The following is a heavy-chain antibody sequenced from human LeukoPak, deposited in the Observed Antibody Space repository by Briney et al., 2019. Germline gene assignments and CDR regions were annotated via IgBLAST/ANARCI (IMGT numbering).Heavy chain of an antibody. V-gene: IGHV1-2*02. CDR1: GYTFTGYY. Sequence: ASVKVSCKASGYTFTGYYMHWVRQAPGQGLEWMGWINPNSGGTNYAQKFQGRVTMTRDTSISTAYMELSRLRSDDTAVYYCAKAANEWELLAGYFDYWGQGTLVTVSS. J-gene: IGHJ4*02. CDR3: AKAANEWELLAGYFDY. CDR2: INPNSGGT. D-gene: IGHD1-26*01.